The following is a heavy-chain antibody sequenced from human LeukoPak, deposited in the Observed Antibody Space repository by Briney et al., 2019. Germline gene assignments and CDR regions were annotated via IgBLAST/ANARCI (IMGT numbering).Heavy chain of an antibody. CDR2: ISGSGGST. CDR3: AKIFFPRYQQLGLFDY. D-gene: IGHD6-13*01. V-gene: IGHV3-23*01. J-gene: IGHJ4*02. CDR1: GFTFSSYA. Sequence: PGGSLRLSCAASGFTFSSYAMSWVRQAPGKGLEWVSAISGSGGSTYYADSVKGRFTISRDNSKNTLYLQMNSLRAEDTAVHYCAKIFFPRYQQLGLFDYWGQGTLVTVSS.